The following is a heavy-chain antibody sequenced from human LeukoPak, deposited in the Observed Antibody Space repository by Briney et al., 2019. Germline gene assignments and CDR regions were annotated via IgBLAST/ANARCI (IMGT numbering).Heavy chain of an antibody. V-gene: IGHV3-7*01. CDR3: ARDSGTNYYYYMDV. J-gene: IGHJ6*03. CDR1: GFTFSNYW. D-gene: IGHD3-10*01. Sequence: GGFLRLSCAASGFTFSNYWMSWVRQAPGKGLEWVANIKQDRSEKYYVDSVKGRFTISRDNAKNSLYLQMNSLRAEDTAVYYCARDSGTNYYYYMDVWGKGTTVTVSS. CDR2: IKQDRSEK.